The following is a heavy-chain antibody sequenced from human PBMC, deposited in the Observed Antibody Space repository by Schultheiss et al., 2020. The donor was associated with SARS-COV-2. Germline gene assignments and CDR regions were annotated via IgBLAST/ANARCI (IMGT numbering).Heavy chain of an antibody. Sequence: SETLSLTCAVYGGSFSGYYWSWIRQPPGKGLEWIGEINHSGSTNYNPSLKSRVTISVDTSKNQFSLKVTSVTAADTAVYYCARGRPPHYYDSIAFDIWGQGTMVTVSS. CDR2: INHSGST. V-gene: IGHV4-34*01. J-gene: IGHJ3*02. CDR3: ARGRPPHYYDSIAFDI. CDR1: GGSFSGYY. D-gene: IGHD3-22*01.